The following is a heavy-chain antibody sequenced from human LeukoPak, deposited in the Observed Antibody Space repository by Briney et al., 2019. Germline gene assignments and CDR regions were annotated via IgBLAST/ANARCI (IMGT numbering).Heavy chain of an antibody. J-gene: IGHJ4*02. Sequence: GGSLRLSCVVSGIDFADYAMHWVRQPPGKGLEWVSLISADGGSTFSADSVKGRFSISRDNSKNSLYLQMNSLRSEDTAMYYCAKESGKFDYWGQGTLVAVSS. CDR3: AKESGKFDY. CDR2: ISADGGST. V-gene: IGHV3-43*02. CDR1: GIDFADYA.